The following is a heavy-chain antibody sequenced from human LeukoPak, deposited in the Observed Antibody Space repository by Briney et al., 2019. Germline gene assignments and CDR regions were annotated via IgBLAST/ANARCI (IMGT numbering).Heavy chain of an antibody. Sequence: SESLSLTCIVSGGSISGYYWSWIRQPAGGGREWIGYISDTGTSIYNPSLKNRLSMLVDTSKNTFYLNLTSVTAADTAIYYCARTRTYLDYWGQGALVTVSS. CDR1: GGSISGYY. CDR3: ARTRTYLDY. D-gene: IGHD1-7*01. V-gene: IGHV4-59*01. J-gene: IGHJ4*02. CDR2: ISDTGTS.